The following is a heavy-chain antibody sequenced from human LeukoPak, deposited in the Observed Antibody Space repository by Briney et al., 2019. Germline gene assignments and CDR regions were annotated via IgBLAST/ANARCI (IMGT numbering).Heavy chain of an antibody. CDR3: AKGSTYSGSLVDY. V-gene: IGHV3-30*18. J-gene: IGHJ4*02. CDR1: GFTFSSYG. D-gene: IGHD1-26*01. CDR2: ISYDGSNK. Sequence: GRSLRLSCAASGFTFSSYGMHWVRQAPGKGLEWVAVISYDGSNKYYADSVKGRFTISRDNSKNTLYLQMNSLRAEDTAVYYCAKGSTYSGSLVDYWGQGTLVTVSS.